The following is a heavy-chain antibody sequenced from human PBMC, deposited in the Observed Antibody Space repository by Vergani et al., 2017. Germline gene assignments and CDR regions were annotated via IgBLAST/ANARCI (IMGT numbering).Heavy chain of an antibody. CDR2: INHSGST. CDR3: ARVQELYDFWSGYRVRYYYYMDV. V-gene: IGHV4-39*07. D-gene: IGHD3-3*01. CDR1: NDSVSNTFYY. J-gene: IGHJ6*03. Sequence: QVQLQESGPGLVKPSETLSLTCTVSNDSVSNTFYYWGWIRQPPGKGLEWIGEINHSGSTNYNPSLKSGVTISVDTSKNQFSLKLSSVTAADTAVYYCARVQELYDFWSGYRVRYYYYMDVWGKGTTVTVSS.